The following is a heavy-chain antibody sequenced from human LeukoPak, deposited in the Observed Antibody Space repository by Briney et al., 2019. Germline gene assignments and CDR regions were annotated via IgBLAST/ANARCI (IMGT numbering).Heavy chain of an antibody. D-gene: IGHD3-10*01. Sequence: SETLSLTCAVYGGSFSGYYWSWIRQPPGKGLEWIGEINHSGSTNYNPSLKSRVTISVDTSKKQFSLKLSSVTAADTAVYYCARGKVLGITMVRGVTGRRGPFDYWGQGTLVTVSS. V-gene: IGHV4-34*01. CDR3: ARGKVLGITMVRGVTGRRGPFDY. J-gene: IGHJ4*02. CDR2: INHSGST. CDR1: GGSFSGYY.